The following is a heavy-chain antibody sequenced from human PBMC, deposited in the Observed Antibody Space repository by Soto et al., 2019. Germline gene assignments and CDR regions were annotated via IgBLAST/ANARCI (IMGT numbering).Heavy chain of an antibody. CDR1: GGTFSSYA. J-gene: IGHJ6*02. Sequence: SVKVSCKASGGTFSSYAISWVRQAPGQGLEWMGGIIPIFGTANYAQKFQGRVTITADESTSTAYMELSSLRSEDTAVYYCASVSDRALLWFGESVYYGMDVWGQGTTVTVYS. D-gene: IGHD3-10*01. V-gene: IGHV1-69*13. CDR2: IIPIFGTA. CDR3: ASVSDRALLWFGESVYYGMDV.